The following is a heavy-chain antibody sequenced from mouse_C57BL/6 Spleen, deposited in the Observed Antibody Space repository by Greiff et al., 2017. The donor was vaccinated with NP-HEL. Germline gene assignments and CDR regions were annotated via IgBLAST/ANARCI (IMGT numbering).Heavy chain of an antibody. D-gene: IGHD4-1*01. CDR1: GYAFSSYW. V-gene: IGHV1-80*01. CDR2: IYPGDGDT. J-gene: IGHJ2*01. CDR3: ASPTGTGSYFDY. Sequence: VQLQQSGAELVKPGASVKISCKASGYAFSSYWMNWVKQRPGKGLEWIGQIYPGDGDTNYNGKFKGKATLTADKSSSTAYMQLSSLTSEDSAVYFCASPTGTGSYFDYWGQGTTLTVSS.